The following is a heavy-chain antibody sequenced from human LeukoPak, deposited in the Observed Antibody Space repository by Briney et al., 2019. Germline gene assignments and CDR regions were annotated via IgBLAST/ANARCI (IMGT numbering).Heavy chain of an antibody. CDR2: MNPNRGKT. CDR1: GYTFTSYD. Sequence: ASVRVSCMASGYTFTSYDINWVRQAPGQGLEWMGWMNPNRGKTGYAQTLQGRVTMTRNTTISTAYMELSSLRSEDTAVYYYARGNGYSSSWYAFEDWFDPWGQGTLGTVSS. D-gene: IGHD6-13*01. CDR3: ARGNGYSSSWYAFEDWFDP. J-gene: IGHJ5*02. V-gene: IGHV1-8*01.